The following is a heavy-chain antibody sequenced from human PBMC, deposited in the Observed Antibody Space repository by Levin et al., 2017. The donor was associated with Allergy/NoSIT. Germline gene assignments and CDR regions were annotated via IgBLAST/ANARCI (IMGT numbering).Heavy chain of an antibody. J-gene: IGHJ3*02. Sequence: ASVKVSCKASGYTFTSYGISWVRQAPGQGLEWMGWISAYNGNTNYAQKLQGRVTMTTDTSTSTAYMELRSLRSDDTAVYYCARGRLLLYSSGAYDAFDIWGQGTMVTVSS. CDR1: GYTFTSYG. D-gene: IGHD6-19*01. CDR3: ARGRLLLYSSGAYDAFDI. CDR2: ISAYNGNT. V-gene: IGHV1-18*01.